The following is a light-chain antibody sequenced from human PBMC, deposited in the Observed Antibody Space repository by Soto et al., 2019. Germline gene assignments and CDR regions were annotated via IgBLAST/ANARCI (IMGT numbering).Light chain of an antibody. CDR2: DAS. CDR1: QSVSSY. V-gene: IGKV3-11*01. Sequence: EIVLTQSPATLSLYPGERATLYCRASQSVSSYLAWYQQKPGQAPRLLIYDASNRATGIPARFSGSGSGTDFTLTISSLEPEDFAVYYCQQRSNWQTVGQGKRLEIK. J-gene: IGKJ5*01. CDR3: QQRSNWQT.